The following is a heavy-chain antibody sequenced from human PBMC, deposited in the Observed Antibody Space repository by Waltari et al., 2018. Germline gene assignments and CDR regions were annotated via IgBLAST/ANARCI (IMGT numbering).Heavy chain of an antibody. CDR3: ARLLMVYAPSPLDY. Sequence: EVQLVQSGAEVNQPGESLNISSKGSGYSFTSYSTGRLLLRPGKGLEWMGIIYPGDSDTRYSPSFQGQVTISADKSISTAYLQWSSLKASDTAMYYCARLLMVYAPSPLDYWGQGTLVTVSS. V-gene: IGHV5-51*01. CDR1: GYSFTSYS. CDR2: IYPGDSDT. D-gene: IGHD2-8*01. J-gene: IGHJ4*02.